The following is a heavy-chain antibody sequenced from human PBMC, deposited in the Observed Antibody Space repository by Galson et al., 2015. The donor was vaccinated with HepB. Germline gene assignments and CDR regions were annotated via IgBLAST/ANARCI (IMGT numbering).Heavy chain of an antibody. J-gene: IGHJ3*02. CDR3: ARDIRSSGYYYFGI. CDR2: VIPIFGTS. Sequence: SVKVSCKASGGTFSSYAISWVRQAPGQGLEWMGGVIPIFGTSNYAQKFQGRVTITADESTSTAYMELSSLRSEDTAVYYCARDIRSSGYYYFGIWGQGTMVTVSS. V-gene: IGHV1-69*13. D-gene: IGHD3-22*01. CDR1: GGTFSSYA.